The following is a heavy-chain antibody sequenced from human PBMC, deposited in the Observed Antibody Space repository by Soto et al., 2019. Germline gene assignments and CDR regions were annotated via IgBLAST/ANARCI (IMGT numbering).Heavy chain of an antibody. Sequence: QVQLVQSGAEVKKPGSSVKVSCKASGGTFSSYTISWVRKAPGQGLEWMGRIIPILGIANYAQKFQGRATITADKATSTAYMELSSLRSEDTAVYYCARYLRGTIPFDPWGQGTLVTVSS. CDR2: IIPILGIA. V-gene: IGHV1-69*02. CDR1: GGTFSSYT. CDR3: ARYLRGTIPFDP. D-gene: IGHD3-10*01. J-gene: IGHJ5*02.